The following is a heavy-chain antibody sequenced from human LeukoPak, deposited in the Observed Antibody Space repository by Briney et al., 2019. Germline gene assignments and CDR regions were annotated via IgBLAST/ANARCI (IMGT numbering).Heavy chain of an antibody. J-gene: IGHJ4*02. CDR3: ARATYYYDSSGYYAFDY. Sequence: SQTLSLTCAVSGGSISSGGYSWSWIRQPPGKGLEWIGYIYYSGSTYYNPSLKSRVTISVDTSKNQFSLKLSSVTAADTAVYYCARATYYYDSSGYYAFDYWGQGTLVTVSS. D-gene: IGHD3-22*01. CDR2: IYYSGST. V-gene: IGHV4-30-2*05. CDR1: GGSISSGGYS.